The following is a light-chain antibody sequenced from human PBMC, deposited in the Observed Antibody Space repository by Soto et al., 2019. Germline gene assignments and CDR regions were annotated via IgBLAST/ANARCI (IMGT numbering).Light chain of an antibody. J-gene: IGKJ5*01. CDR2: DAS. Sequence: IVLTQSPATLSLSPLEVATLSFMASQSVGNYLDWYQQKPGQAPRLLIYDASNRATGIPARFSGSGSGTDFTLTISRLEPEDFAVYYCQQRSNWPPITFGQGTRLEIK. CDR3: QQRSNWPPIT. CDR1: QSVGNY. V-gene: IGKV3-11*01.